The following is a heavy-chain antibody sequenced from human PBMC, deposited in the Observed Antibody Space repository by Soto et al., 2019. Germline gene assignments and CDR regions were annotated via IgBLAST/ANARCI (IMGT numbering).Heavy chain of an antibody. CDR3: ARDRIVVGVAAYYYGMDV. CDR1: GSTFPGFA. CDR2: INADNGNT. V-gene: IGHV1-3*01. Sequence: QVQLVQSGAEVKKPGASVKFSCKASGSTFPGFAISWVRQAPGQGLEWMGWINADNGNTKYAQKFQGRVTITRDTSASKAYMELSSVRTEDTAVYYCARDRIVVGVAAYYYGMDVWGQGTTVTVSS. J-gene: IGHJ6*02. D-gene: IGHD2-15*01.